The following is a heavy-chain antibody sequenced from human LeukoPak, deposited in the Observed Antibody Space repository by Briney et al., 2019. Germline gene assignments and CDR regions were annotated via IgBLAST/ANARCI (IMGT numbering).Heavy chain of an antibody. V-gene: IGHV4-31*03. CDR3: ARVYYDILTGYYPLFDY. J-gene: IGHJ4*02. CDR2: IYYSGRA. CDR1: GGSISSRGYY. Sequence: SETLSLTCTVSGGSISSRGYYWSWIRQHPGKGQEWIGYIYYSGRAYYNPTLKSGVTISVDTAKNQFSVKLSSVTAAGTAVYYCARVYYDILTGYYPLFDYWGQGTLVTVSS. D-gene: IGHD3-9*01.